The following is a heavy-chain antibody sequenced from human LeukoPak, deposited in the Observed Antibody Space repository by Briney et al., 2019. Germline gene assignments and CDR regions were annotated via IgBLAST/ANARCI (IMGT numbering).Heavy chain of an antibody. V-gene: IGHV4-59*01. J-gene: IGHJ4*02. CDR3: ARGITIFGVVIQYYFDY. CDR1: GGSISSYY. D-gene: IGHD3-3*01. Sequence: SETLSLTCTVSGGSISSYYWSWIRQPPGKGLEWIGYIYYSGSTNYNPSLKSRVTISVDTSKNQFSLKLSSVTAADTAVYYCARGITIFGVVIQYYFDYWGQGTLVTVSS. CDR2: IYYSGST.